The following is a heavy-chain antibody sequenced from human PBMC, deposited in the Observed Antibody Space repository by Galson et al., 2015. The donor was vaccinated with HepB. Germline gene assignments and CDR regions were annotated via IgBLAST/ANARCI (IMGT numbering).Heavy chain of an antibody. Sequence: SLRRSCPASGFTLRRYGMHWGRPAPGKGLEWVAVIWYDGSNKYYADSVKGRFTISRDNSKNTLYLQMNSLRAEDTAVYYCARDISQYSGYDSWGLFDYWGQGTLVTVSS. D-gene: IGHD5-12*01. J-gene: IGHJ4*02. CDR3: ARDISQYSGYDSWGLFDY. CDR1: GFTLRRYG. V-gene: IGHV3-33*01. CDR2: IWYDGSNK.